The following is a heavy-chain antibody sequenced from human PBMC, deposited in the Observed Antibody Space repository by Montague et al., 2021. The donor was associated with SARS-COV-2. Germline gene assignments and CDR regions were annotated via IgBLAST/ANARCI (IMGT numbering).Heavy chain of an antibody. J-gene: IGHJ6*02. Sequence: SETLSLTCIVSGGFISDSYYWAWIRQAPGKGLEWLASLYRSGSVXSNPSLKSRVSISVDKSKNHFSLRLTSATAAETAAYYCVRGAEVAHFAMVVWGQGTTVTVSS. CDR2: LYRSGSV. CDR3: VRGAEVAHFAMVV. CDR1: GGFISDSYY. D-gene: IGHD2-15*01. V-gene: IGHV4-39*02.